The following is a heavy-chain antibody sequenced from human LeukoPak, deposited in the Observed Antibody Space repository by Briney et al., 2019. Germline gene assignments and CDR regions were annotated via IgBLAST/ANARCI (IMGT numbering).Heavy chain of an antibody. CDR3: ARSNYGDHVND. D-gene: IGHD4-17*01. J-gene: IGHJ4*02. CDR1: GGSFSDYY. CDR2: INHSGST. Sequence: SETLSLTCAVYGGSFSDYYWSWIRQPPGKGLEWIGEINHSGSTNYNPSLKSRVTISVDTSKNQFSLKLSSVTAADTAVYYCARSNYGDHVNDWGQGTLVTVSS. V-gene: IGHV4-34*01.